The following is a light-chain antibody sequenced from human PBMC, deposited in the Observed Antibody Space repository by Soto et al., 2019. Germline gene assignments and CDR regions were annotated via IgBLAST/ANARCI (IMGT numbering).Light chain of an antibody. CDR1: SSDIGAYNF. CDR2: DVS. Sequence: QSALTQPASVSGSPGQSITFSCTGTSSDIGAYNFVSWYQQRPGKAPKLMIFDVSVRPSGVSNRFSGSKSGNTASLTISGLQTEDEADYYCSSYARGNPPCVVFGGGTKLTVL. V-gene: IGLV2-14*03. J-gene: IGLJ2*01. CDR3: SSYARGNPPCVV.